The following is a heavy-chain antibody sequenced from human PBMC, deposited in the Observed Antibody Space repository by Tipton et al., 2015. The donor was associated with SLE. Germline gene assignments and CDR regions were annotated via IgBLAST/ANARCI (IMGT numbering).Heavy chain of an antibody. CDR1: GFTFKTYA. J-gene: IGHJ4*01. V-gene: IGHV3-30*04. Sequence: RSLRLSCAASGFTFKTYALHWVRQAPGKGLEWVAFIQHDGSIYYYADSVKGRFTISRDNSKNTLYLQMNSLRAEDTAAYYCARGESSGYYVDYWGHGTLVTVSS. CDR2: IQHDGSIY. D-gene: IGHD3-22*01. CDR3: ARGESSGYYVDY.